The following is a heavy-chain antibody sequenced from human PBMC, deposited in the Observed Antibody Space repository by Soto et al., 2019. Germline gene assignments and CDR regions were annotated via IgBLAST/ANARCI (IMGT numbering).Heavy chain of an antibody. CDR2: IYPGDSDT. V-gene: IGHV5-51*01. CDR3: ATAKRITIFGVVKGNAFDI. Sequence: GESLKISCKGSGYSFTSYWIGWVRQMPGKGLEWMGIIYPGDSDTRYSPSFQGQVTISADKSISTAYLQWSSLKASDTAMYYCATAKRITIFGVVKGNAFDIWGQGTMVTVSS. CDR1: GYSFTSYW. D-gene: IGHD3-3*01. J-gene: IGHJ3*02.